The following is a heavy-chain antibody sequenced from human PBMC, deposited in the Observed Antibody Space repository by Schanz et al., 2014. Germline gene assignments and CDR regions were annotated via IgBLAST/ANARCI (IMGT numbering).Heavy chain of an antibody. D-gene: IGHD2-15*01. CDR2: ISGSSRTI. CDR3: AKTPREYCNYDNCPNWFDS. V-gene: IGHV3-48*01. CDR1: GFGFSSYS. Sequence: EVQLVESGGGLIQPGGSLRLSCAASGFGFSSYSMNWVRQAPGKGLEWVSYISGSSRTIYYADSMKGRFTVSRDNAENALYLQMNSLRAEDTAVYYCAKTPREYCNYDNCPNWFDSWGQGTLVTASS. J-gene: IGHJ5*01.